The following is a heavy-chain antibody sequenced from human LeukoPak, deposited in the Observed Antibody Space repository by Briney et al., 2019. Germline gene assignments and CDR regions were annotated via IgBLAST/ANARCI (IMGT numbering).Heavy chain of an antibody. CDR3: ARASYGSSWYSWFDP. CDR1: GFTFSSYW. J-gene: IGHJ5*02. V-gene: IGHV3-7*01. D-gene: IGHD6-13*01. CDR2: IKQDGSEK. Sequence: PGGSLRLSCAASGFTFSSYWMSWVRQAPGKGLEWVANIKQDGSEKYYVDSVKGRFTISRDNAKNSLYLQMNSLRAEDTAVYYCARASYGSSWYSWFDPWGQGTLVTVSS.